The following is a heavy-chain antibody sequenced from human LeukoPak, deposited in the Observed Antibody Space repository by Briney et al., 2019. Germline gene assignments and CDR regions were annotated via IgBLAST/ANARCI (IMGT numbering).Heavy chain of an antibody. CDR1: GGSISSSSYY. CDR3: ARSSYGAGSKPYWVDY. D-gene: IGHD3-10*01. Sequence: SETLSLTCTVSGGSISSSSYYWAWIRQPPGKGLEYIGSYSGSTYYNPSLKSRVTISVDTSKKQFSLKLSSVTAADTAVYYCARSSYGAGSKPYWVDYWGQGTQVTVSS. V-gene: IGHV4-39*01. J-gene: IGHJ4*02. CDR2: YSGST.